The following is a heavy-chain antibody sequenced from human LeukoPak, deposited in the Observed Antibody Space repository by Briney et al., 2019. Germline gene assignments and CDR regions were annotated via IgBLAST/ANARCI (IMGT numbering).Heavy chain of an antibody. J-gene: IGHJ4*02. CDR2: ISAYNGNT. V-gene: IGHV1-18*01. CDR3: ARDLRYYDILTGYYYFDY. D-gene: IGHD3-9*01. CDR1: GYTFTSYG. Sequence: GASVKVSCKASGYTFTSYGISWVRQAPGQGLEGMGWISAYNGNTNYAQKLQGRVTMTTDTSTSTAYMELRSLRSDDTAVYYCARDLRYYDILTGYYYFDYWGQGTLVTVSS.